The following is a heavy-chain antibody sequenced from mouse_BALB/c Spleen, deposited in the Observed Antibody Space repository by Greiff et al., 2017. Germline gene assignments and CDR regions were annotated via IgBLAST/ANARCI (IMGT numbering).Heavy chain of an antibody. CDR1: GYTFTSYW. CDR3: ARRGDDGYYEAY. V-gene: IGHV1-7*01. D-gene: IGHD2-3*01. CDR2: INPSTGYT. J-gene: IGHJ3*01. Sequence: QVQLKESGAELAKPGASVKMSCKASGYTFTSYWMHWVKQRPGQGLEWIGYINPSTGYTEYNQKFKDKATLTADKSSSTAYMQLSSLTSEDSAVYYCARRGDDGYYEAYWGQGTLVTVSA.